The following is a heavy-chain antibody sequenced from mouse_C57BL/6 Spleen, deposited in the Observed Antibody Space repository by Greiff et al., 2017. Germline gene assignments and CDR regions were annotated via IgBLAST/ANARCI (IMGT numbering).Heavy chain of an antibody. CDR1: GFTFSDYG. D-gene: IGHD1-1*02. CDR2: ISSGSSTI. V-gene: IGHV5-17*01. CDR3: ARYGHYYAMDY. Sequence: EVKLQESGGGLVKPGGSPKLSCAASGFTFSDYGMHWVRQAPEKGLEWVAYISSGSSTIYYADTVKGRFTISRDNAKNTLFLQMTSLRSEDTAMYYCARYGHYYAMDYWGQGTSVTVSS. J-gene: IGHJ4*01.